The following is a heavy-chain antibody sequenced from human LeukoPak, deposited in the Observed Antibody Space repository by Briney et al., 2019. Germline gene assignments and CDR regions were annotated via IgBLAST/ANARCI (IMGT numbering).Heavy chain of an antibody. D-gene: IGHD3-10*01. CDR2: ISGSDST. Sequence: GGSLRLSCAASGFTFSNYAMSWVRQAPGKGLEWVSGISGSDSTYYADSVKGRFTISRDKSKNTLFLQMNSLRAEDTAVYYCAKGGLWFGDLTFDYWGQGTLVTVSS. J-gene: IGHJ4*02. V-gene: IGHV3-23*01. CDR3: AKGGLWFGDLTFDY. CDR1: GFTFSNYA.